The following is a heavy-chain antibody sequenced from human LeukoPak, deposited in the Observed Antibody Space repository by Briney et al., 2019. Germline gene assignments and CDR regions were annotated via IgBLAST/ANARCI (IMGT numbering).Heavy chain of an antibody. D-gene: IGHD6-25*01. V-gene: IGHV3-23*01. CDR3: TKARAGNFDY. CDR1: GFSVSDNY. J-gene: IGHJ4*02. CDR2: ISGSGGST. Sequence: GGSLRLSCAASGFSVSDNYMSWVRQAPGKGLEWVSGISGSGGSTYHADSVKGRFIISRDNSKNTLYLQMNSLRAEDTAVYYCTKARAGNFDYWGQGTLVTVSS.